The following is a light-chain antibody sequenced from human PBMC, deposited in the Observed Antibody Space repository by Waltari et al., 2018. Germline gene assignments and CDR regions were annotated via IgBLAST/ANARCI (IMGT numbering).Light chain of an antibody. V-gene: IGLV2-23*01. CDR1: SSKDWNYNI. J-gene: IGLJ2*01. CDR3: CSYASAVV. Sequence: QAALTQPGSVSGAPGPSITISGPTISSKDWNYNIVPWYQQYPGRPPQLILYDDSKRPSGVSSPFIRPSGGSSRFSGARSDNPASLTIAGLQAEDEAHYYCCSYASAVVFGGGTKLTVL. CDR2: DDS.